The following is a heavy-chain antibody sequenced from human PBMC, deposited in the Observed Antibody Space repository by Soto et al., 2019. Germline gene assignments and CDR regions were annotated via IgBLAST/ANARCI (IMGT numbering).Heavy chain of an antibody. CDR1: GYTFSNYG. Sequence: QVQLVQSGAEVKKPGASVKVSCKASGYTFSNYGFSWVRQAPGQGLEWLGGISSYIGNTKYAQKFQGRVTRTTDTSTRTDYMDLRSLRSDDTAVYYCARVADFGDYLGYFDHWGQGTPVTVSS. J-gene: IGHJ4*02. D-gene: IGHD4-17*01. CDR2: ISSYIGNT. V-gene: IGHV1-18*01. CDR3: ARVADFGDYLGYFDH.